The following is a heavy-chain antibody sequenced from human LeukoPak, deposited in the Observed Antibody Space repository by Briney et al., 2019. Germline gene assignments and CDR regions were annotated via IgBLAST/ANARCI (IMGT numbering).Heavy chain of an antibody. D-gene: IGHD5-18*01. Sequence: PSETLSLTCTVSGGSISSYYWSWIRQPPGKGLEWIGFIYYSGSTNYKPSLKSRVTISVDTSKNQFSLKLSSVTAADTAVYYCARARHGYIYGYRPNELGHFFDYWGQGTLVTVSS. V-gene: IGHV4-59*01. CDR3: ARARHGYIYGYRPNELGHFFDY. J-gene: IGHJ4*02. CDR1: GGSISSYY. CDR2: IYYSGST.